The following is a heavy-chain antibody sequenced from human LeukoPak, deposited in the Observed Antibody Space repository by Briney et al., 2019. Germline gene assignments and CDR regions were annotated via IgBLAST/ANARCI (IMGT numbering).Heavy chain of an antibody. V-gene: IGHV3-30*03. Sequence: GGSLRLSCGASGITFSSYGMHWVRQAPGKGLEWVASISCDGSNKYYADSVKGRFTISRDNAKNSLYLQMNSLRAEDTAVYYCARAAVRDFLIWFDPLGQGTLVTVSS. CDR2: ISCDGSNK. CDR3: ARAAVRDFLIWFDP. J-gene: IGHJ5*02. D-gene: IGHD3-9*01. CDR1: GITFSSYG.